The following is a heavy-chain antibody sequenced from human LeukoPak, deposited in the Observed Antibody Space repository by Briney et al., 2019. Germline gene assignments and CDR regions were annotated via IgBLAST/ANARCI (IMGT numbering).Heavy chain of an antibody. D-gene: IGHD6-19*01. CDR2: INHSGST. V-gene: IGHV4-34*01. J-gene: IGHJ4*02. CDR3: ARAGIAVAGTGDFDY. Sequence: SEILSLTCAVYGGSFSGYYWSWIRQPPGKGLEWIGEINHSGSTNYNPSLKSRVTISVDTSKNQFSLKLSSVTAADTAVYYCARAGIAVAGTGDFDYWGQGTLVTVSS. CDR1: GGSFSGYY.